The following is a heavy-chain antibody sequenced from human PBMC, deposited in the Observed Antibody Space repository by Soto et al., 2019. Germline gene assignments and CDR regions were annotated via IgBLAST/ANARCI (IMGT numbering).Heavy chain of an antibody. D-gene: IGHD2-2*02. Sequence: QVQLVQSGAEVKKPGSSVKVSCKASGGTFSSYTISWVRQAPGQGLEWMGRIIPILGIANYAQKFRGRVTITADKSTSTAYMELSSLRSEDTAVYYCARDNRYCSSTSCYTSNGAFDIWGQGTMVTVSS. CDR2: IIPILGIA. CDR1: GGTFSSYT. V-gene: IGHV1-69*08. CDR3: ARDNRYCSSTSCYTSNGAFDI. J-gene: IGHJ3*02.